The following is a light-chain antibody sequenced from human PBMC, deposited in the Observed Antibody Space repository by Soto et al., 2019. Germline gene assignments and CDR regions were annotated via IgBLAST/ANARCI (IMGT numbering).Light chain of an antibody. CDR1: SGHSNYA. CDR2: LNDDGSH. V-gene: IGLV4-69*01. CDR3: QTWGTGTPYV. J-gene: IGLJ1*01. Sequence: PVLTKSPSASASLGASVKLTCTLSSGHSNYAIAWHQHQAEKGPRFLMKLNDDGSHIKGDGIPDRFTGSSSGAERYLTISSLQSEDEADYYCQTWGTGTPYVFGTGTKLTVL.